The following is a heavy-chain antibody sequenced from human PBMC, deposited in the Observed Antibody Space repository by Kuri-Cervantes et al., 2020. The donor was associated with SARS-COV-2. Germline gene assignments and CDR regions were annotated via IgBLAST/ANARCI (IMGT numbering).Heavy chain of an antibody. D-gene: IGHD3-3*01. CDR1: GYTFTGYY. Sequence: ASVKVSCKASGYTFTGYYMHWVRQAPGQGLEWMGWINPNSGGTNYAQKFQGRVTMTRDTSISTAYMELNRLRSDNTAVYYCARDTQQYYDFWSGYYNWFDPWGQGTLVTVSS. J-gene: IGHJ5*02. CDR2: INPNSGGT. V-gene: IGHV1-2*02. CDR3: ARDTQQYYDFWSGYYNWFDP.